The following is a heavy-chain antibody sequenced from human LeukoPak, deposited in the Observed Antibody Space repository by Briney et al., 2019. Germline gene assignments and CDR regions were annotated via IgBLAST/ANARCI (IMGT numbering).Heavy chain of an antibody. CDR2: VWYDGSNK. V-gene: IGHV3-33*01. Sequence: GGSLRLSCAASGFTFSSYGMHWVRQAPGKGLEWVAVVWYDGSNKYYADSVKGRFTISRDNSKNTLYLQMNSLRAEDTAVYYCAREIATSNYYYYYGMDVWGKGTTVTVSS. CDR1: GFTFSSYG. CDR3: AREIATSNYYYYYGMDV. D-gene: IGHD6-13*01. J-gene: IGHJ6*04.